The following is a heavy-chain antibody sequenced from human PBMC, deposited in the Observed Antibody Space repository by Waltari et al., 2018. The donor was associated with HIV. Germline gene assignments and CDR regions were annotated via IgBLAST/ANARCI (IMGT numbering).Heavy chain of an antibody. CDR2: INPTSGGT. CDR3: ASLMVRGDDNWFDP. D-gene: IGHD3-10*01. CDR1: GYTCTGYY. J-gene: IGHJ5*02. Sequence: QVQLVQSGAEVKKPGASVKVSCKASGYTCTGYYMHWVRQAPGQGLEWMGRINPTSGGTNYAQKFQGRVTMTRDTSISTAYMELSRLRSDDTAVYYCASLMVRGDDNWFDPWGQGTLVTVSS. V-gene: IGHV1-2*06.